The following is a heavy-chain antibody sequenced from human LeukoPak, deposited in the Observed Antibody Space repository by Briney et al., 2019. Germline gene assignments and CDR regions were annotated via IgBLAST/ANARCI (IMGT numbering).Heavy chain of an antibody. Sequence: SETLSLTCTVSGGSISSSSYYWGWIRQPPGKGLEWIGSIYYSGCTYYNPSLKSRVTISVDTSKNQFSLKLSSVTAADTAVYYCARHRWELQKASFDYWGQGTLVTVSS. CDR2: IYYSGCT. V-gene: IGHV4-39*01. D-gene: IGHD1-26*01. CDR3: ARHRWELQKASFDY. CDR1: GGSISSSSYY. J-gene: IGHJ4*02.